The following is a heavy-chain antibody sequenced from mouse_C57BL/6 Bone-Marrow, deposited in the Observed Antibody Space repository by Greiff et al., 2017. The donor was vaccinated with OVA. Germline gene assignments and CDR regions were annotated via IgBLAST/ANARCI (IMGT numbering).Heavy chain of an antibody. V-gene: IGHV1-55*01. CDR1: GYTFTSYW. Sequence: QVQLQQPGAELVKPGASVKMSCKASGYTFTSYWITWVKQRPGQGLEWIGDIYPGSGSTNYNEKFKSKATLTVATSSSTAYMQLSSLTSEDSAVYYCARSGLNWYFDVWGTETTVTVSS. D-gene: IGHD1-3*01. CDR2: IYPGSGST. J-gene: IGHJ1*03. CDR3: ARSGLNWYFDV.